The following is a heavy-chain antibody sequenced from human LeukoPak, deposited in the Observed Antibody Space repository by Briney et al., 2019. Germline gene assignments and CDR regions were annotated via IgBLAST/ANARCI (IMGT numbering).Heavy chain of an antibody. CDR3: AKDRDIVATGPFDY. CDR1: GFTFDDYA. V-gene: IGHV3-43D*03. J-gene: IGHJ4*02. D-gene: IGHD5-12*01. Sequence: GGSLRLSCAASGFTFDDYAMHWVRQAPGKGLEWVSLISWDGGSTYYADSVKGRFTISRNNSKNSLYLQMNSLRAEDTALYYCAKDRDIVATGPFDYWGQGTLVTVSS. CDR2: ISWDGGST.